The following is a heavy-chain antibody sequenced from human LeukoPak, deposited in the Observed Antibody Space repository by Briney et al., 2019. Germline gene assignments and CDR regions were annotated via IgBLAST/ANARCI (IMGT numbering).Heavy chain of an antibody. V-gene: IGHV1-18*01. J-gene: IGHJ6*03. CDR3: ARSADILTGYFYYYYYMDV. D-gene: IGHD3-9*01. CDR2: ISAYNGNT. CDR1: GYTFTSYG. Sequence: GASVKVSCKASGYTFTSYGISWVRQAPGQGLEWMGWISAYNGNTNYAQKLQGRVTMTTDTSTSTAYMELRSLRSDDTAVYYCARSADILTGYFYYYYYMDVWGKGTTVTISS.